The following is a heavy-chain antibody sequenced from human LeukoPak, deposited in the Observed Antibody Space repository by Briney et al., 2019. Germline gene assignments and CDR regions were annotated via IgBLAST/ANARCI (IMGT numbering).Heavy chain of an antibody. CDR3: AREPTVTNAFDI. Sequence: SETLSLTSTVSGGSISSYYWSWIPQPPGKGLEWIGYIYYSGSTNYNPSLKSRVTISVDTSKNQFSLKLSSVTAADTAVYYCAREPTVTNAFDIWGQGTMVTVSS. CDR2: IYYSGST. V-gene: IGHV4-59*01. CDR1: GGSISSYY. D-gene: IGHD4-17*01. J-gene: IGHJ3*02.